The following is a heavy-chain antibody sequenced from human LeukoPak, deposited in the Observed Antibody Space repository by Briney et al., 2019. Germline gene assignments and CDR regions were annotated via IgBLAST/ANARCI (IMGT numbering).Heavy chain of an antibody. CDR3: ARSQRIVVVAAKRYYFDY. CDR1: GYTFTSYD. CDR2: MNPNSGNT. D-gene: IGHD2-15*01. J-gene: IGHJ4*02. V-gene: IGHV1-8*01. Sequence: ASVKVSCKASGYTFTSYDINWVRQATGQGLEWMGWMNPNSGNTGYAQKFQGRVTMTRNTSICTAYMELSSLRSEDTAVYYCARSQRIVVVAAKRYYFDYWGQGTLVTVSS.